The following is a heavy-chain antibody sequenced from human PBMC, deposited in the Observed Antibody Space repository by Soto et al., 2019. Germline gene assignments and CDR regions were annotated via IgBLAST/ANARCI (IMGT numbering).Heavy chain of an antibody. D-gene: IGHD6-6*01. Sequence: QVQLVESGGGVVQPGRSLRLSCAASGFTFSSYAMHWVRQAPGKGLEWVAVISYDGSNKYYADSVKGRFTISRDNSKNTLYLQMNSLRAEDTAVYYCAREVWGSYYFDYWGQGTQVTVSS. CDR1: GFTFSSYA. V-gene: IGHV3-30-3*01. CDR2: ISYDGSNK. J-gene: IGHJ4*02. CDR3: AREVWGSYYFDY.